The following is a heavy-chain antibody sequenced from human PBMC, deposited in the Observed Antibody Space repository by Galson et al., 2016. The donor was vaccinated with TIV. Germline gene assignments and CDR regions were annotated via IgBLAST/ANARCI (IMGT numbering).Heavy chain of an antibody. CDR2: ISMSGSSI. V-gene: IGHV3-48*03. CDR3: AREDLYGDQAILGYYGMDV. Sequence: SLRLSCAASGFIFSSYEMNWVRQAPGKGLEWVSKISMSGSSIQYADSVKGRFTIARENAKNSLYLQMNSLRAEDTAVYYCAREDLYGDQAILGYYGMDVWGQGTTVTVSS. CDR1: GFIFSSYE. J-gene: IGHJ6*02. D-gene: IGHD7-27*01.